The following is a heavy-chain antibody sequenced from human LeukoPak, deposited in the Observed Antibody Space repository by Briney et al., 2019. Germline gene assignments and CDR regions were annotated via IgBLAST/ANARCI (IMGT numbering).Heavy chain of an antibody. CDR3: AKGALKNPPLYYYDSSGSYFDY. D-gene: IGHD3-22*01. J-gene: IGHJ4*02. CDR1: GFTFSSYA. CDR2: ISGSGGST. V-gene: IGHV3-23*01. Sequence: GGSLRLSCAASGFTFSSYAMSWVRQASGKGLEWVSAISGSGGSTYYADSVKGRFTISRDNSKNTLYLQMNSLRAEDTAVYYCAKGALKNPPLYYYDSSGSYFDYWGQGTLVTVSS.